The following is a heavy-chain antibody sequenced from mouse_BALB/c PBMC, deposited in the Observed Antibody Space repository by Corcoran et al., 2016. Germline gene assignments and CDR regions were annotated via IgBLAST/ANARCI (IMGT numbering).Heavy chain of an antibody. J-gene: IGHJ1*01. CDR2: IDPANGNT. Sequence: EDQLQQSGAELVKPGASVKLSCTASGFNIKDTYMQWVKQRPEQGVEWIGRIDPANGNTKYDTKFQGKATITADTSSNTAYLQLSSLTSENTAVYYCARWDWYFDVWGAGTTVTVSS. CDR1: GFNIKDTY. CDR3: ARWDWYFDV. V-gene: IGHV14-3*02.